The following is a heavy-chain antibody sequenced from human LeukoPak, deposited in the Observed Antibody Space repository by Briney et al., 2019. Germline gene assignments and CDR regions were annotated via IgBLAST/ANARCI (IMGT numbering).Heavy chain of an antibody. CDR1: GFTFSSYS. Sequence: QPGGSLRLSCAASGFTFSSYSMNWVRQAPGKGLEWVSYISSSSSTIYYADSVKGRFTISRDNAKNSLYLQMNSLRAEDTAVYYCARDWKVASGWFDPWGQGTLVTVSS. D-gene: IGHD5-12*01. CDR2: ISSSSSTI. V-gene: IGHV3-48*01. CDR3: ARDWKVASGWFDP. J-gene: IGHJ5*02.